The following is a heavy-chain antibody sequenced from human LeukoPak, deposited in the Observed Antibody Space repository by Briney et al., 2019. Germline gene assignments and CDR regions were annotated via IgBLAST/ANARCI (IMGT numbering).Heavy chain of an antibody. Sequence: GGSLRLSCAASGFTFSSYWMSWVRQAPGKGLEWVGRIKSKTDGGTTDYAAPVKGRFTISRDDSKNTLYLQMNSLKTEDTAVYYCTTETARYCSSTSCYDFDYWGQGTLVTVSS. CDR2: IKSKTDGGTT. CDR3: TTETARYCSSTSCYDFDY. J-gene: IGHJ4*02. CDR1: GFTFSSYW. V-gene: IGHV3-15*01. D-gene: IGHD2-2*01.